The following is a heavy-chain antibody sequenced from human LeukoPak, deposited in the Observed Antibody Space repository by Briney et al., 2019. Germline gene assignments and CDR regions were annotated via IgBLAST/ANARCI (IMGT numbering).Heavy chain of an antibody. Sequence: PGGSLRLSCAASRFTFSSYSMNWVRQAPGKGLEWVSSISSSGSYIYYADSVKGRVTISRHNAKNSLYLQMNSLRAEDTAVYYCARETYYYDSSGYYFDYWGQGTLVTVSS. D-gene: IGHD3-22*01. CDR2: ISSSGSYI. J-gene: IGHJ4*02. V-gene: IGHV3-21*01. CDR3: ARETYYYDSSGYYFDY. CDR1: RFTFSSYS.